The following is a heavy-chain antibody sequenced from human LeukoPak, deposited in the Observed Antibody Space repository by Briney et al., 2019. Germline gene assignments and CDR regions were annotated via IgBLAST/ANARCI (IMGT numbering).Heavy chain of an antibody. CDR3: ARRPRGRGRYRDV. V-gene: IGHV4-59*01. D-gene: IGHD3-10*01. J-gene: IGHJ6*03. CDR2: IYYSGST. CDR1: GGSISSYY. Sequence: PSETLSLTCTVSGGSISSYYWSWIRQPPGKGLEWIGYIYYSGSTNYNPSLKSRVTISVDTSKNQFSLKLSSVTAADTAVYYCARRPRGRGRYRDVWGKGTTVTVSS.